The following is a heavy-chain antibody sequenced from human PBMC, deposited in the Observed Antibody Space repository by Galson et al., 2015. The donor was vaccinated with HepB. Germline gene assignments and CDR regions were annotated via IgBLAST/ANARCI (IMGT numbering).Heavy chain of an antibody. V-gene: IGHV4-39*01. CDR2: IYYSGSP. CDR1: GGSIISSSSY. D-gene: IGHD1-1*01. CDR3: ARHKAGTTGWPIDF. J-gene: IGHJ4*02. Sequence: ETLSLTCTVSGGSIISSSSYWGWIRQPPGKGLEWIGSIYYSGSPYDNPSLKSRVTISVDTSKNQFSLKLSSVTAADTAVYYCARHKAGTTGWPIDFWGQGTLVTVSS.